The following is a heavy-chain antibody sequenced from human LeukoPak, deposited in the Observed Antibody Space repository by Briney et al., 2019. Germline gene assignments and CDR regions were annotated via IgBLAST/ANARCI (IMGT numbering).Heavy chain of an antibody. V-gene: IGHV3-23*01. CDR2: ISGSGGST. CDR3: ARGEYYYDSSGRGFDL. Sequence: QTGGSLRLSCAASGFTFSSYAMSWVRQAPGKGLEWVSAISGSGGSTYYADSVKGRFTISRDNSKNTLYLQMNSLRAEDTAVYYCARGEYYYDSSGRGFDLWGHGTLVTVSS. CDR1: GFTFSSYA. D-gene: IGHD3-22*01. J-gene: IGHJ2*01.